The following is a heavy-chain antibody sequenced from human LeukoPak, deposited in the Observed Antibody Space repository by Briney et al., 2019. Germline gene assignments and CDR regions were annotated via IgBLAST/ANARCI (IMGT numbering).Heavy chain of an antibody. Sequence: PSETLSLTCTVSGGSISSGGYYWSWIRQHPGKGLEWIGYIYYSGSTYYNPSLKSRVTISVGTSKNQFSLKLSSVTAADTAVYYCARAPLRGIQLWSYYYYGMDVWGQGTTVTVSS. J-gene: IGHJ6*02. CDR1: GGSISSGGYY. CDR2: IYYSGST. V-gene: IGHV4-31*03. CDR3: ARAPLRGIQLWSYYYYGMDV. D-gene: IGHD5-18*01.